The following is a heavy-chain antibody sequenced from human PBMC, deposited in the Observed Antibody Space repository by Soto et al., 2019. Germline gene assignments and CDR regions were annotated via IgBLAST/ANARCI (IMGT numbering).Heavy chain of an antibody. CDR1: GGSISSGDYY. CDR2: IYYSGST. V-gene: IGHV4-30-4*01. CDR3: ARGAPWDYYYGMDV. D-gene: IGHD3-16*01. Sequence: QVQLQESGPGLVKPSQTLSLTCTVSGGSISSGDYYWSWIRQPPGKGLEWIGYIYYSGSTYYNPSLKRRGTISVDPSKNQFSLKLSSVTAADTAVYYCARGAPWDYYYGMDVWGQGTTVTVSS. J-gene: IGHJ6*02.